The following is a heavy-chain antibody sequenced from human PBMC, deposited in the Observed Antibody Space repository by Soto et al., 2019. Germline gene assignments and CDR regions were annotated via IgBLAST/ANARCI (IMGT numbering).Heavy chain of an antibody. CDR2: ISAYSGKT. CDR3: ASAPYLGDPKS. D-gene: IGHD3-16*01. V-gene: IGHV1-18*01. Sequence: QVQLVQSGGEVKKPGASVKVSCKTSGYTFTTYGISWVRQAPGQGLEWVGWISAYSGKTHYAQKFQGKVTMTTDKSTNTAYLELRSLRSDDPDVYYCASAPYLGDPKSWGQGTLVTVSS. CDR1: GYTFTTYG. J-gene: IGHJ5*02.